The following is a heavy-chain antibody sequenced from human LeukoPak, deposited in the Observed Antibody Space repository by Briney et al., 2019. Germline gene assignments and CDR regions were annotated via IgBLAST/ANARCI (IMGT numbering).Heavy chain of an antibody. CDR3: ARGGGGEYLDWFDF. V-gene: IGHV1-8*01. CDR1: GYTFSDHD. Sequence: ASVTVSFKASGYTFSDHDVNWVRQAPGQGLEWMGWMNPNTGNTGYAQNLQGRVTMTRTNSITTAYMELSSLTSDDTAVYYCARGGGGEYLDWFDFWGQGTLVIVSS. CDR2: MNPNTGNT. D-gene: IGHD4-17*01. J-gene: IGHJ5*01.